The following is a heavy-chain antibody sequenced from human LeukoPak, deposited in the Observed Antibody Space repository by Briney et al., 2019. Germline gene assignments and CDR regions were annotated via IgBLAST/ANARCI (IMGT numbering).Heavy chain of an antibody. J-gene: IGHJ4*02. D-gene: IGHD1-1*01. V-gene: IGHV4-4*02. CDR3: ARVTGTTPFDY. CDR2: ISHSGSI. Sequence: PSETLSLTCAVSGXSISSSNWWSWVRQPPGKGLEWIGEISHSGSINYNPSLESRVTISVDKSKNQFSLRLSSVTAADTAVYFCARVTGTTPFDYWGQGTLVTVSS. CDR1: GXSISSSNW.